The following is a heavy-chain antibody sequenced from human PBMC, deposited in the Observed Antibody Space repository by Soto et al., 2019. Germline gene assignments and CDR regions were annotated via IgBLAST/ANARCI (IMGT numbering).Heavy chain of an antibody. D-gene: IGHD2-2*01. Sequence: ASVKVSCKASGGTFSSYTISWVRQAPGQGLEWMGRIIPILGIANYAQKFQGRVTITADKSTSTAYMELSSLRSEDTAVYYCASSTSRRPEVDYFDYWGQGTLVTVSS. CDR1: GGTFSSYT. J-gene: IGHJ4*02. CDR3: ASSTSRRPEVDYFDY. V-gene: IGHV1-69*02. CDR2: IIPILGIA.